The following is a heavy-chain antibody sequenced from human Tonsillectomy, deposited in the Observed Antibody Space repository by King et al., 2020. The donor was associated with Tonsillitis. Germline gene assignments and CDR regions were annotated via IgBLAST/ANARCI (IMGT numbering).Heavy chain of an antibody. CDR2: IYYSGST. Sequence: QLQESGPGLVKPSETLSLTCTVSGGSISSSSYYWGWIRQPPGKGLEWIGSIYYSGSTYYNPSLKSRVTISVDTSKNQFSLKLSSVTAADTAVYYCARLGDYDFWSGPTCYFDYWGQGTLVTVSS. CDR3: ARLGDYDFWSGPTCYFDY. CDR1: GGSISSSSYY. V-gene: IGHV4-39*01. D-gene: IGHD3-3*01. J-gene: IGHJ4*02.